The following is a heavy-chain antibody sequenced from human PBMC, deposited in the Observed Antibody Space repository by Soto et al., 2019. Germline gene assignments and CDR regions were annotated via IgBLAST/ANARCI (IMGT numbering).Heavy chain of an antibody. CDR1: GYTFTTYY. D-gene: IGHD3-22*01. V-gene: IGHV1-46*01. CDR2: INPSGGST. J-gene: IGHJ4*02. Sequence: QVQLVQSGAEVKKPGASVKVSCKASGYTFTTYYMHWVRQAPGQGLEWMGIINPSGGSTSYAQKFQGRVTMTTDTSTSTVYMELSSLRSEDTAVYYCARGRPYYYDGGVGYFFDYWGQGTLVTVSS. CDR3: ARGRPYYYDGGVGYFFDY.